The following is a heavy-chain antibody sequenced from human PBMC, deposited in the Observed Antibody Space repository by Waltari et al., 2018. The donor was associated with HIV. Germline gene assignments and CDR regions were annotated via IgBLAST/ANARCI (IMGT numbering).Heavy chain of an antibody. J-gene: IGHJ6*02. Sequence: QLQLQESGPGLVKPSETLSLTCTVSGGSISSSSYYWGWIRQPPGKGLEWIGSIYYSGSTYYNPSLKSRVTISVDTSKNQFSLKLSSVTAADTAVYYCARDIGSSNHYYYYYGMDVWGQGTTVTVSS. CDR3: ARDIGSSNHYYYYYGMDV. D-gene: IGHD2-2*01. CDR1: GGSISSSSYY. CDR2: IYYSGST. V-gene: IGHV4-39*07.